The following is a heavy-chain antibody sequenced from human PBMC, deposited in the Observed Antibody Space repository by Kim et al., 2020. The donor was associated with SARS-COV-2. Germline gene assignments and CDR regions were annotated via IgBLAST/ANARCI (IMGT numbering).Heavy chain of an antibody. CDR1: GFTFSSYA. CDR2: IWYDGSNK. CDR3: AKDQLYCSGGSCRKPPNWFDP. D-gene: IGHD2-15*01. J-gene: IGHJ5*02. V-gene: IGHV3-33*06. Sequence: GGSLRLSCAASGFTFSSYAMHWVRQAPGKGLEWVAVIWYDGSNKYYADSVKGRFTISRDNSKNTLYLQMNSLRAEDTAVYYCAKDQLYCSGGSCRKPPNWFDPWGQGTLVTVSS.